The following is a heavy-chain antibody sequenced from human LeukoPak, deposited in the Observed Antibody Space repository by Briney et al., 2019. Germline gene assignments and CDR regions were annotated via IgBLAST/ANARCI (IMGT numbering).Heavy chain of an antibody. V-gene: IGHV4-4*02. J-gene: IGHJ3*02. CDR2: IYHSGST. CDR3: ARAGYSSGWSGAFDI. CDR1: GGSISSSNW. D-gene: IGHD6-19*01. Sequence: SETLSLTCAVSGGSISSSNWWSWVRQPPGKGLEWIGEIYHSGSTNYNPSLKSRVTISVDKSKNQFSLKLSSVTAAGTAVYYCARAGYSSGWSGAFDIWGQGTMVTVSS.